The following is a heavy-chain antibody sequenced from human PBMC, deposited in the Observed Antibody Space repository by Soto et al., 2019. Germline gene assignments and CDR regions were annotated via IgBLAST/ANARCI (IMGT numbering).Heavy chain of an antibody. V-gene: IGHV3-23*01. CDR1: GFTFSSYA. D-gene: IGHD3-16*01. CDR2: ISGSGGST. Sequence: GGSLRLSCAASGFTFSSYAMSWVRQAPGKGLEWVSAISGSGGSTYYADSVKGRFTISRDNSKNTLYLQMNSLRAEDTAVYYCAKAGGLMITFGFAFYFDYWGQGTLVTVSS. J-gene: IGHJ4*02. CDR3: AKAGGLMITFGFAFYFDY.